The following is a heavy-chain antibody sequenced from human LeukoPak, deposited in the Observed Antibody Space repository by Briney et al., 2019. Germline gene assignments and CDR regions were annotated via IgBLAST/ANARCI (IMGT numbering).Heavy chain of an antibody. D-gene: IGHD2-2*01. CDR1: GGSISSGGYY. Sequence: SETLSLTCTVSGGSISSGGYYWGWIRQHPGKGLEWIGYIYYSGSTYYNPSLKSRVTISVDTSKNQFSLKLSSVTAADTAVYYCARVHRPRGCTSCYHAFDIWGQGTMVTVSS. CDR3: ARVHRPRGCTSCYHAFDI. CDR2: IYYSGST. J-gene: IGHJ3*02. V-gene: IGHV4-61*08.